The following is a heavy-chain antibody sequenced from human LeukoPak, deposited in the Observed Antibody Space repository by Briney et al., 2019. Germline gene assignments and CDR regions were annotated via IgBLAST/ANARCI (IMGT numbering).Heavy chain of an antibody. CDR3: AKDVYSYYYYYMDV. J-gene: IGHJ6*03. CDR2: ISGSGGST. V-gene: IGHV3-23*01. D-gene: IGHD1-14*01. CDR1: GFTFSSYA. Sequence: GGSLRLSCAASGFTFSSYAMSWVRQAPGKGLEWVSAISGSGGSTYYADSVKGRFTISRDNSKNTLYLQMNSLRAEDTAVYYCAKDVYSYYYYYMDVWGKGTTVTVSS.